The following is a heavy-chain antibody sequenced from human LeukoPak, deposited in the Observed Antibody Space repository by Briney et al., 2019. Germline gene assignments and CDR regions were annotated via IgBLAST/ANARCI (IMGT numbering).Heavy chain of an antibody. V-gene: IGHV4-4*07. CDR3: AREEDYYDFWSGYPNARPPYNWFDP. CDR2: IYTSGST. CDR1: GGPISSYY. Sequence: SETLSLTCTVSGGPISSYYWSWIRQPAGKGLEWIGRIYTSGSTNYNPSLKSRVTMSVDTSKNQFSLKLSSVTAADTAVYYCAREEDYYDFWSGYPNARPPYNWFDPWGQGTLVTVSS. D-gene: IGHD3-3*01. J-gene: IGHJ5*02.